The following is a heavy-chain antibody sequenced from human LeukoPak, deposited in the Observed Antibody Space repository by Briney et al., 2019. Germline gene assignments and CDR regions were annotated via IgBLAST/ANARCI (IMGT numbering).Heavy chain of an antibody. J-gene: IGHJ4*02. Sequence: ASVKVSCKASGYTFPGYYMHWVRQAPGQGLEWMGWINPNSGGANYAQKFQGRVTMTRDTSISTAYMELSRLRSDDTAVYYCAIYVALRWELRGYFDYWGQGTLVTVSS. D-gene: IGHD1-26*01. CDR3: AIYVALRWELRGYFDY. V-gene: IGHV1-2*02. CDR1: GYTFPGYY. CDR2: INPNSGGA.